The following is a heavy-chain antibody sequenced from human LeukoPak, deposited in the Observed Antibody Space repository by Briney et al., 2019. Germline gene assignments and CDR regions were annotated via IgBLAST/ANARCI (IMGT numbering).Heavy chain of an antibody. J-gene: IGHJ4*02. V-gene: IGHV3-23*01. CDR1: GFSFSSYA. CDR2: MSSSDDGR. D-gene: IGHD3-16*01. Sequence: GGSLRLSCATSGFSFSSYAMSWVRQAPGKGLEWVSAMSSSDDGRYYAASVRGRFTISRDTSRSTLYLQMNSLRAEDTAVYYCARGAYDYVWGSYQRMYYFDYWGQGTLVTVSS. CDR3: ARGAYDYVWGSYQRMYYFDY.